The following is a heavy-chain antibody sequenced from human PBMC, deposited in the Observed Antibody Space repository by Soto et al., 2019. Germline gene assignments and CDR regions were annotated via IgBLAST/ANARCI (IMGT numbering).Heavy chain of an antibody. CDR2: ITISGNYI. V-gene: IGHV3-21*01. Sequence: EGQLVESGGGLVKPGGSLRLSCAASGFAFQTYTMEWLRQPPGKGLEWVSSITISGNYIYYADSVKGRFTISRDNGRNSVYLQMNSLRAEDTAVYYCAKVGVLRTNFRWFDLWGQETLVTVSS. D-gene: IGHD2-8*01. CDR1: GFAFQTYT. CDR3: AKVGVLRTNFRWFDL. J-gene: IGHJ5*02.